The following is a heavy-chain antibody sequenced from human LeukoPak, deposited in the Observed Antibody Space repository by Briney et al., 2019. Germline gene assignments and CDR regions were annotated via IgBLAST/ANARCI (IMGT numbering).Heavy chain of an antibody. CDR2: IYHSGST. CDR3: ARTSRYDILTGPFDY. CDR1: GYSISSGYY. Sequence: SSETLSLTCTVSGYSISSGYYWGWIRQPPGKGLEWIGSIYHSGSTNYNPSLKSRVTISVDKSKNQFSLRLSSVTAADTAVYYCARTSRYDILTGPFDYWGQGTLVTVSS. V-gene: IGHV4-38-2*02. J-gene: IGHJ4*02. D-gene: IGHD3-9*01.